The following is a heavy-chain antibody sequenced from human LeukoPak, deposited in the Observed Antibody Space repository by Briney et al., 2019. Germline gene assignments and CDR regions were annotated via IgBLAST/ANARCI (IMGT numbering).Heavy chain of an antibody. CDR2: ISSSSSYI. J-gene: IGHJ6*04. CDR1: GFTFSSYS. Sequence: SGGSLRLSCAASGFTFSSYSMNWVRQAPGKGLEWVSSISSSSSYIYYADSVKGRFTISRGNAKNSLYLQMNSLRAEDTAVYNCARDFGYGSMDVWGKGTTVTVSS. CDR3: ARDFGYGSMDV. V-gene: IGHV3-21*01. D-gene: IGHD5-18*01.